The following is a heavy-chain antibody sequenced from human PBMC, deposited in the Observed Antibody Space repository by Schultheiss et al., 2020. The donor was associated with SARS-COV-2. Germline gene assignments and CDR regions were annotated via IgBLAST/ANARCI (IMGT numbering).Heavy chain of an antibody. CDR3: ARGLRSITMVRGGRYYYMDV. Sequence: SETLSLTCTVSGGSISSGGYYWSWIRQHPGKGLEWIGYIYYSGSTYYNPSLKSRVTISVDTSKNQFSLKLSSVTAADTAVYYCARGLRSITMVRGGRYYYMDVWGKGTTVTVSS. CDR2: IYYSGST. J-gene: IGHJ6*03. CDR1: GGSISSGGYY. V-gene: IGHV4-31*03. D-gene: IGHD3-10*01.